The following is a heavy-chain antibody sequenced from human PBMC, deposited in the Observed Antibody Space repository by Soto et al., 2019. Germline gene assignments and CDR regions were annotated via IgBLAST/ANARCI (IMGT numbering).Heavy chain of an antibody. D-gene: IGHD1-26*01. J-gene: IGHJ4*02. CDR2: IIPMFGTP. V-gene: IGHV1-69*01. CDR1: GDAFTNYI. Sequence: QVQLVQSGAEVKKPGSSVKVSCKASGDAFTNYIFDWVRQAPGQGLEWMAGIIPMFGTPKYAQTFQDRVTISADVSTGTAYVELTSLRFDDTAVYYCARGRDQPPVGLYFDSWGEGTRVTVSS. CDR3: ARGRDQPPVGLYFDS.